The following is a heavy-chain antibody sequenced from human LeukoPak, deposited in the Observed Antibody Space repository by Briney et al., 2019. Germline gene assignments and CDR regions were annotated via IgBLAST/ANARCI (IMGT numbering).Heavy chain of an antibody. Sequence: ASVKVSCKASGYTFSNHNINWVRQAPGQGLEWMGWIRGYNGDTNYAQKLQDRVIMTTDTSTSTAYMELRSLRSDDTAVYYCARVGRLDAFDIWGQGTMVTVSS. J-gene: IGHJ3*02. CDR1: GYTFSNHN. CDR3: ARVGRLDAFDI. V-gene: IGHV1-18*01. CDR2: IRGYNGDT.